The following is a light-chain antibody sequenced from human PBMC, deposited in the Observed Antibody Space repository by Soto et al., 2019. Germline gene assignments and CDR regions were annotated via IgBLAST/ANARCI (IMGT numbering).Light chain of an antibody. CDR3: AAWDDSLNGVV. V-gene: IGLV1-44*01. J-gene: IGLJ2*01. Sequence: QSVLTQPPSASGTPGQRVTISCSGSSSNIGSNSINWYQQFPGTAPKLLIYNNNQRPSGFPDRFSGSKFGTSVSLAISGLQYEDDADYYCAAWDDSLNGVVIGGGTKVTVL. CDR2: NNN. CDR1: SSNIGSNS.